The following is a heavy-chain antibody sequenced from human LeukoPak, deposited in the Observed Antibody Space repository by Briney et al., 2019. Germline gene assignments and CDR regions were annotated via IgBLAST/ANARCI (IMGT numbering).Heavy chain of an antibody. Sequence: HPGGSLRLSCAASGLTVSSNCMSWVRPAPGKGLEWVSLIYSGGSTYYTDSVKGRFTISRDNSKNTLYLQMNSLRAEDTAVYYCARRAGDYSHPYDYWGQGILVTVSS. D-gene: IGHD3-22*01. CDR1: GLTVSSNC. V-gene: IGHV3-53*01. J-gene: IGHJ4*02. CDR3: ARRAGDYSHPYDY. CDR2: IYSGGST.